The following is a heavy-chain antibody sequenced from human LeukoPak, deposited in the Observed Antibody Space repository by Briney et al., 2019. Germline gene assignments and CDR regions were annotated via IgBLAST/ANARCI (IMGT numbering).Heavy chain of an antibody. CDR2: IYYSANT. CDR1: GGSIGSYY. V-gene: IGHV4-59*01. D-gene: IGHD5-24*01. Sequence: SETLSLTCTVSGGSIGSYYWSWVRQSPGKGLEWIAYIYYSANTNYNPSLKSRVTISLDTSKNQFSLKLRSVTAADTAVYYCARDDNGYNWDWGQGTLVTVYS. J-gene: IGHJ4*02. CDR3: ARDDNGYNWD.